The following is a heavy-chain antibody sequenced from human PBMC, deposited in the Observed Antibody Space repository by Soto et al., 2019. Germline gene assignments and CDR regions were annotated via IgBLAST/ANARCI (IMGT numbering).Heavy chain of an antibody. CDR1: GFTFSNYG. CDR2: ISYHGSDK. V-gene: IGHV3-30*18. CDR3: AKDGTSGGTYFDY. J-gene: IGHJ4*02. Sequence: QVQLVDSGGGVVQPGRSLRLSCAASGFTFSNYGMHWVCQAPGKGLEWVAFISYHGSDKNYADSVKGRFTISRDNSKNTFYLQMNSLRVDDTAVYYCAKDGTSGGTYFDYWGQGTLVTVSS.